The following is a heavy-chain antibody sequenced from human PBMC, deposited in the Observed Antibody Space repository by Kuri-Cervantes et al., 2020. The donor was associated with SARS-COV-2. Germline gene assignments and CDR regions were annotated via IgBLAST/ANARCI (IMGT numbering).Heavy chain of an antibody. D-gene: IGHD2-21*01. CDR2: ISHDGKNK. CDR3: AKDRVGVQDF. J-gene: IGHJ4*02. CDR1: GFNFSRTD. Sequence: GESLKISCAASGFNFSRTDMHWVRQAPGKGLEWVAVISHDGKNKKCIASGKGRFTISRDNSQNTLYLHMKSLRSEDTATYHCAKDRVGVQDFWGQGTLVTVSS. V-gene: IGHV3-30*18.